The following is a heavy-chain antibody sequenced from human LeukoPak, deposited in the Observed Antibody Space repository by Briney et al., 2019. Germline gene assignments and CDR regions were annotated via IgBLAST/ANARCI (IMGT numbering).Heavy chain of an antibody. J-gene: IGHJ4*02. CDR2: IYSGGST. CDR1: GFTFSSYS. D-gene: IGHD3-16*02. Sequence: GGSLRLSCAASGFTFSSYSMNWVRQAPGKGLEWVSVIYSGGSTYYADSVKGRFTISRDNSKNTLYLQMNSLRAEDTAVYYCAREKSVWGSYRFGSFDYWGQGTLVAVSS. V-gene: IGHV3-66*01. CDR3: AREKSVWGSYRFGSFDY.